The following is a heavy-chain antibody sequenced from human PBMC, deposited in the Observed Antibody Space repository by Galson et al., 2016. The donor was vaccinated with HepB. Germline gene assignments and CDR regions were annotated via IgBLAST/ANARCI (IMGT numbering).Heavy chain of an antibody. CDR2: IGDSGLTT. CDR1: GFTFSNCV. Sequence: SLRLSCAASGFTFSNCVMNWVRQAPGKGLEWVSGIGDSGLTTYYADSVKGRFTISRDNSQRTLHLQMNSLRAEDTAVYYCAKGGYYDFWTEYLIGYWGQGTLVTVSS. D-gene: IGHD3/OR15-3a*01. V-gene: IGHV3-23*01. CDR3: AKGGYYDFWTEYLIGY. J-gene: IGHJ4*02.